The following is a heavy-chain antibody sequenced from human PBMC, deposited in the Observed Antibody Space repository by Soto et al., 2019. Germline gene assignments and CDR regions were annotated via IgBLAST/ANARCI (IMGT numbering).Heavy chain of an antibody. Sequence: EVQLLESGGGLVQPGGSLRLSCAASGFTFSNYAMSWVRQAPGKGLEWVSAISASADTTYNADSLKGRFTISRDNSKNTVYLQMSSLRVDDSAEYYCVKDWSDNTCPCMDVWGRGTTVTVSS. CDR1: GFTFSNYA. CDR2: ISASADTT. D-gene: IGHD3-3*01. J-gene: IGHJ6*02. CDR3: VKDWSDNTCPCMDV. V-gene: IGHV3-23*01.